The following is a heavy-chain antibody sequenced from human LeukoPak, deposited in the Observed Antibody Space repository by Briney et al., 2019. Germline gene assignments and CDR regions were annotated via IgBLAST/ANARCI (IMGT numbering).Heavy chain of an antibody. CDR3: ARLRYSYGYYY. D-gene: IGHD5-18*01. V-gene: IGHV1-69*04. CDR1: GGTFSSYA. CDR2: IIPILGIA. Sequence: SVKVSCKASGGTFSSYAISWVRPAPGQGLEWMGRIIPILGIANYAQKFQGRVTITADKSTSTAYMELSSLRSEDTAVYYCARLRYSYGYYYWGQGTLVTVSS. J-gene: IGHJ4*02.